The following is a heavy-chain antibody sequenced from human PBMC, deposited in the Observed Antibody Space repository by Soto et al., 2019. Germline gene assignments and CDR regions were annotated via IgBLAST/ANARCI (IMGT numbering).Heavy chain of an antibody. CDR3: ARQRNAYYGMAV. CDR2: IYPGDSDT. CDR1: GYNFTNYW. V-gene: IGHV5-51*07. J-gene: IGHJ6*02. Sequence: GESVKISFKASGYNFTNYWIVWVHQTPGKGLEWMGIIYPGDSDTRYSPSLQGQVTISADKSISTAYLQWDTLKASDSAIYYCARQRNAYYGMAVWGQGTTVTVSS.